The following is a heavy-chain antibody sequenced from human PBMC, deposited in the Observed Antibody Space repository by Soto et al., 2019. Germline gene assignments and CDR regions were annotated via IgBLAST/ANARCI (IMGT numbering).Heavy chain of an antibody. V-gene: IGHV4-61*08. D-gene: IGHD1-26*01. CDR1: GDSIGGVGY. Sequence: SETLSLTCTVSGDSIGGVGYWSWIRQFPGRGLEWIGYIYYSGSTNYNPSLKSRVTISVDTSKNQFSLKLSSVTAADTAVYYCAGDGQGGSHSYNWFDPWGQGTLVTVSS. CDR3: AGDGQGGSHSYNWFDP. CDR2: IYYSGST. J-gene: IGHJ5*02.